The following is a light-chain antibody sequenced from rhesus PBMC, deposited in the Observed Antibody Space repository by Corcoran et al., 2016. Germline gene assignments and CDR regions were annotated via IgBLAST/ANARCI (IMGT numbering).Light chain of an antibody. V-gene: IGKV2-104*02. CDR2: EVS. CDR3: MQGIEFPPT. Sequence: DIVMTQTPLSLPVTPGEPASISFRSSQSLLDSEDGNTYLDWYLQKPGQSPQLLIYEVSNRASGVPDRFSGIGSDTAFTLKISRVEAEDVWVYYCMQGIEFPPTFGQGTKVEIK. CDR1: QSLLDSEDGNTY. J-gene: IGKJ1*01.